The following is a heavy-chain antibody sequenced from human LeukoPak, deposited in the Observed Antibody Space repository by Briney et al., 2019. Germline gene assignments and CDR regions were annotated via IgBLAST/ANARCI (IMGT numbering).Heavy chain of an antibody. D-gene: IGHD2-2*01. CDR1: DDSISDYF. J-gene: IGHJ5*02. CDR3: LKSRGSGFGL. CDR2: IRNSGPT. Sequence: SETLSLTCTVSDDSISDYFWSWIRQPPGKGLEWIAYIRNSGPTRYNPSLQSRVTISLDTSKNQFSLKLTSVTAADTAIYYCLKSRGSGFGLWVQEPLV. V-gene: IGHV4-59*01.